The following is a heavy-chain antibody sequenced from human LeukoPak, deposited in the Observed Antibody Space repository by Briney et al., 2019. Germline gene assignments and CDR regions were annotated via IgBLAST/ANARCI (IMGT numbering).Heavy chain of an antibody. CDR1: GFTFSSYW. V-gene: IGHV3-74*01. Sequence: GGSLRLSCAAPGFTFSSYWMHWVRQAPGKGLVGGSRINNDGSTTTYADSMKGRFTISKENAKNTLYLQMNSLRADDTAVYYCARAVGGSSDYWGQGTLVTVSS. CDR2: INNDGSTT. D-gene: IGHD1-26*01. J-gene: IGHJ4*02. CDR3: ARAVGGSSDY.